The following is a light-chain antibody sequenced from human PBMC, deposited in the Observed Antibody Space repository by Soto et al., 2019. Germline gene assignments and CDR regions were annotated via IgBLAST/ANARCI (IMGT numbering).Light chain of an antibody. V-gene: IGKV3-15*01. J-gene: IGKJ1*01. CDR1: QSVSSN. CDR2: GAS. CDR3: QQYNNWWT. Sequence: EVVVTQSPATLSVSPGERATLSCRASQSVSSNLAWYQQKPGQAPRLLIYGASTRATGIPARLSGSGSGTEFTLTISSLQSEDFAVYYCQQYNNWWTFGQGTKVDSK.